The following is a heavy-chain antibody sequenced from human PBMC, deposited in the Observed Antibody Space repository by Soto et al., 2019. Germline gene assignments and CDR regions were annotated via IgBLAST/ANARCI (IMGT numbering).Heavy chain of an antibody. J-gene: IGHJ4*02. V-gene: IGHV3-23*01. D-gene: IGHD3-16*02. Sequence: GALRLSCAGSGFIFSSYAMSWVRQAPGKGLEWVSAISFSGGSTYYADSVKGRFTISRDNSKNTLYLQMNSLRAEDTAVYYCAKHVIAFGGVIVPYFDYWGQGTLVTVSS. CDR1: GFIFSSYA. CDR3: AKHVIAFGGVIVPYFDY. CDR2: ISFSGGST.